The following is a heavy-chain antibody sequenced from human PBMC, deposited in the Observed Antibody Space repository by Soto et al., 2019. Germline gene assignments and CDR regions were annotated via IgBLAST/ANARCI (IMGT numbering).Heavy chain of an antibody. D-gene: IGHD3-22*01. CDR1: GFTFSSYG. CDR3: ARAYDRVDY. J-gene: IGHJ4*02. V-gene: IGHV3-33*01. Sequence: QVQLEESGGGVVQPGRSLRLYCAASGFTFSSYGMHWVRQAPGKGLEWVAVIWYDGSNKYYADSVKGRFTISRDNSKNTLYLQMNSLRAEDTAVYYCARAYDRVDYWGQGTLVTVSS. CDR2: IWYDGSNK.